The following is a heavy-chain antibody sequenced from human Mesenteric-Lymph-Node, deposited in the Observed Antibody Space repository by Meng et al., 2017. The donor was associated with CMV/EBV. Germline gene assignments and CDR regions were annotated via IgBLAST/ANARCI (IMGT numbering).Heavy chain of an antibody. CDR2: AHHSGTT. CDR3: ARRGNYDSDYSEY. Sequence: QRQERAPGLVKPSETPSLSCIVSGDSISNSTYYWSWIRQPPGKGLEWIGSAHHSGTTYYNPSLKGRLTISVDTSANLFSLRLTTVTAADTATYYCARRGNYDSDYSEYWGQGTLVTVSS. J-gene: IGHJ4*02. D-gene: IGHD3-22*01. V-gene: IGHV4-39*01. CDR1: GDSISNSTYY.